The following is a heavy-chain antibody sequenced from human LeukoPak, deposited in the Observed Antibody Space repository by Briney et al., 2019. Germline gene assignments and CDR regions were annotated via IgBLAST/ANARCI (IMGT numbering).Heavy chain of an antibody. CDR1: GFTFTTYA. D-gene: IGHD6-6*01. J-gene: IGHJ4*02. CDR3: ARDKSIATRPIFDY. CDR2: ISGSGDSA. V-gene: IGHV3-23*01. Sequence: GGSLRLSCAASGFTFTTYAMTWVRQAPGKGLEWVSFISGSGDSAYYADSVKGRFTISRDYSKNTLYLQMNSMRDEDTAIYYCARDKSIATRPIFDYWGQGTLVTVSS.